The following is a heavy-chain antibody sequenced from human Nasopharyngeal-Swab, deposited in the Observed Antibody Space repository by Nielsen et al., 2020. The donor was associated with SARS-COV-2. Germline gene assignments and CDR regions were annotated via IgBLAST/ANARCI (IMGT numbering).Heavy chain of an antibody. D-gene: IGHD2-15*01. CDR3: ASLRADTPDFAY. V-gene: IGHV3-30*03. J-gene: IGHJ4*02. CDR2: ISVDGSDK. CDR1: RFTSSSWP. Sequence: GGSLRLSCAASRFTSSSWPMHWFRKAPGKGLEWVTAISVDGSDKQYADSVKGRFTISRDNSKNTLYLQMNSLRAEDTGVYYCASLRADTPDFAYWGQGTLVTVSS.